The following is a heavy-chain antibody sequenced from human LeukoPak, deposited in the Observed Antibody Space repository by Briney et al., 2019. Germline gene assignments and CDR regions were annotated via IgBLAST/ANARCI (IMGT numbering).Heavy chain of an antibody. J-gene: IGHJ4*02. CDR2: IYHSEST. CDR3: ARHHGYSSSSHYFDY. V-gene: IGHV4-38-2*01. D-gene: IGHD6-6*01. Sequence: SETLSLTCAASGYSISSGYYWGWIRQPPGKGLEWIGSIYHSESTYYNPSLKSRVTISVDTSTNQFSLKLSSVTAADTAVYYCARHHGYSSSSHYFDYWGQGTLVTVSS. CDR1: GYSISSGYY.